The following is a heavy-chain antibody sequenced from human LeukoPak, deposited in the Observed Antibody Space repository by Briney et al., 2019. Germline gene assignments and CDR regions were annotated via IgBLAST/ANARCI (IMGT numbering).Heavy chain of an antibody. J-gene: IGHJ4*02. D-gene: IGHD3-22*01. CDR2: ISYDGSKK. Sequence: GGSLRLSCAASGFTFSSYGMDWVRQAPSKGLEWVAVISYDGSKKYYADSVKGRFTISRDNSKNTLHLQMNSLRAEDTAVYYCAKDMAERRYYDSSGFDYWGQGTLVTVSS. CDR3: AKDMAERRYYDSSGFDY. CDR1: GFTFSSYG. V-gene: IGHV3-30*18.